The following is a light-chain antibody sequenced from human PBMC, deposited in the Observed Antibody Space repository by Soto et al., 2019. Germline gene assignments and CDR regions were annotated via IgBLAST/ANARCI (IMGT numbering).Light chain of an antibody. V-gene: IGLV2-14*01. J-gene: IGLJ1*01. CDR1: SSDIGAYNY. Sequence: QSALTQPASVSGSPGQSITISCTGTSSDIGAYNYVSWYQQHPGKAPKLLIYEVNNRPSGVSNRFSGSKSANTASLTISGLQAEDEADYYCTSYTNTNTPNVFGYVFGSGTKLTVL. CDR3: TSYTNTNTPNVFGYV. CDR2: EVN.